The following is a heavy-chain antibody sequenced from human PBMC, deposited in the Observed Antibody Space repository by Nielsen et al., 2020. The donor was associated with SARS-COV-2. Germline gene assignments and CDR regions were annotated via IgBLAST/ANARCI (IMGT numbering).Heavy chain of an antibody. V-gene: IGHV3-20*04. D-gene: IGHD5-18*01. CDR3: ARGRVQLWLFEEAY. Sequence: GGSLRLSCAASGFTFDDYGMSWVRQAPGKGLEWVSGINWNGGSTGYADSVKGRFTISRDNSKNTLYLQMNSLRAEDTAVYYCARGRVQLWLFEEAYWGQGTLVTVSS. CDR2: INWNGGST. CDR1: GFTFDDYG. J-gene: IGHJ4*02.